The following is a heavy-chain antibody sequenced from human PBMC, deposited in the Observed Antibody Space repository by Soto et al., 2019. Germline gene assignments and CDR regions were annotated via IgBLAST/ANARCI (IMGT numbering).Heavy chain of an antibody. CDR1: GFSFNNYA. V-gene: IGHV3-23*01. CDR3: AKDGYTSGLNTFDC. D-gene: IGHD6-19*01. Sequence: EVQLWESGGGLVQPGGSLRLSCAASGFSFNNYAMSWVRQAPGKGLEWVSGIGGSGGSTFYADSVRGRFTISRENPKTTMYLQMNSLRAEDTAVYYCAKDGYTSGLNTFDCWGQGTLVTVSS. J-gene: IGHJ4*02. CDR2: IGGSGGST.